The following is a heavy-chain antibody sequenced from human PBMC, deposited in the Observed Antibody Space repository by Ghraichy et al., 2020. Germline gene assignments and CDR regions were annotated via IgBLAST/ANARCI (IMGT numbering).Heavy chain of an antibody. D-gene: IGHD6-13*01. V-gene: IGHV3-21*01. Sequence: GGSLRLSCAASGFTFSSYSMNWVRQAPGKGLEWVSSISSSSSYIYYADSVKGRFTISRDNAKNSLYLQMNSLRAEDTAVYYCARYSSSWYFGGINWFDPWGQGTLVTVSS. J-gene: IGHJ5*02. CDR2: ISSSSSYI. CDR1: GFTFSSYS. CDR3: ARYSSSWYFGGINWFDP.